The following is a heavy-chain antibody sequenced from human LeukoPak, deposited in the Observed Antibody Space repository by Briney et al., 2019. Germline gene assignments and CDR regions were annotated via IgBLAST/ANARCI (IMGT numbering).Heavy chain of an antibody. V-gene: IGHV3-7*01. Sequence: GGSLRLSCTASGFTFSNFWMGWVRQAPGKGLEWVANIKQDETEKFYLGSVKGRFTISRDNAKNSLYLQMNSLRAEDTAVYYCARDHYGDYQFDYWGQGTLVTVSS. J-gene: IGHJ4*02. CDR2: IKQDETEK. CDR1: GFTFSNFW. D-gene: IGHD4-17*01. CDR3: ARDHYGDYQFDY.